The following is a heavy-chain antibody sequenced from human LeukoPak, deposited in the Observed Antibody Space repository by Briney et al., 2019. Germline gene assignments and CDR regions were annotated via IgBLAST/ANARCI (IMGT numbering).Heavy chain of an antibody. CDR3: AKHLIAVAGNNWFDP. D-gene: IGHD6-19*01. CDR2: ISYDGSNK. J-gene: IGHJ5*02. CDR1: GFTFSSYG. V-gene: IGHV3-30*18. Sequence: GRSLRLSCAASGFTFSSYGMHWVRQAPGKGLEWVAVISYDGSNKYYADSVKGRFTISRDNSKNTLYLQMNSLRAEDTAVYYCAKHLIAVAGNNWFDPWGQGTLVTVSS.